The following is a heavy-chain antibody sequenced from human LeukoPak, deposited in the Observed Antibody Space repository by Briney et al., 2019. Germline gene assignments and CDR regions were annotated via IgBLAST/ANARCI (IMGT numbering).Heavy chain of an antibody. CDR3: AKIRPSSVVVAALGY. Sequence: GGSLRLSCAASGFTFSSYAMSWVRQAPGKGLEWVSAISGSGGSTYYADSVKGRFTISRGNSKNTLYLQMNSLRAEDTAVYYCAKIRPSSVVVAALGYWGQGTLVTVSS. V-gene: IGHV3-23*01. D-gene: IGHD2-15*01. CDR1: GFTFSSYA. CDR2: ISGSGGST. J-gene: IGHJ4*02.